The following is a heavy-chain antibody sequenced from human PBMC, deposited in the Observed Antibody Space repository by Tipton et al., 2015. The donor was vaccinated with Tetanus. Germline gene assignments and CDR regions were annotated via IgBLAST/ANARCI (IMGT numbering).Heavy chain of an antibody. CDR3: ARTAENWFDP. D-gene: IGHD2-21*02. J-gene: IGHJ5*02. Sequence: TLSLTCSVSGGSISSYFWSWIRQSPGQGLEWIGLIYYSGSTSYNPSLKSRVTISVDTSKNQLSLKLTSVTAADTAVYYCARTAENWFDPWGQGTLVTVSS. CDR2: IYYSGST. V-gene: IGHV4-59*01. CDR1: GGSISSYF.